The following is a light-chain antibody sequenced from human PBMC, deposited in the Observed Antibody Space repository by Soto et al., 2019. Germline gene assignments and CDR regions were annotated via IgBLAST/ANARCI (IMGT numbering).Light chain of an antibody. CDR2: GAS. CDR3: QQYNNSPPYT. V-gene: IGKV3-15*01. J-gene: IGKJ2*01. Sequence: EIVMTQSPATLSLSPGERATLSCRASQSSSINLAWYQQKPGQAPKLLIYGASTRATGVPARFSGSGSGTEFTLTISSLQSEDFAVYYCQQYNNSPPYTFGQGTKLEI. CDR1: QSSSIN.